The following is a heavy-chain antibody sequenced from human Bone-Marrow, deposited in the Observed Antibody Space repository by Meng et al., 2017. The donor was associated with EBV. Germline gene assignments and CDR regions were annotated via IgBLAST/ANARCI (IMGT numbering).Heavy chain of an antibody. CDR2: FYSVTTT. J-gene: IGHJ4*02. Sequence: QLQLQESGPVLVKPSETLSLICTVSGASITTPNYYWGWIRQPPGKGLEWIGTFYSVTTTFYNPSLRSRLAISVDTSKNQFSLRLTSLTAADTAVYYCVRGYDYGDYIDYWGQGTLVTVSS. V-gene: IGHV4-39*07. D-gene: IGHD4-17*01. CDR1: GASITTPNYY. CDR3: VRGYDYGDYIDY.